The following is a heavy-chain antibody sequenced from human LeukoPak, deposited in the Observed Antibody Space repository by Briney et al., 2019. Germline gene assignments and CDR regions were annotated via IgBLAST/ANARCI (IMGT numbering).Heavy chain of an antibody. Sequence: GASVKVSCKASGYTFTGYYMHWVRQAPGQGLEWMGWINPNSGGTNYAQKFQGRVTMTRDTSISTAYMELSRLRSADTAVYYCARDSSGVVYFQHWGQGTLVTVSS. J-gene: IGHJ1*01. CDR1: GYTFTGYY. D-gene: IGHD6-25*01. V-gene: IGHV1-2*02. CDR2: INPNSGGT. CDR3: ARDSSGVVYFQH.